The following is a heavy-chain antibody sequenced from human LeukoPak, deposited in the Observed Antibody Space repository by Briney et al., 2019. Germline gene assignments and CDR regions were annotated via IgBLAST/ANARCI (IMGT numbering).Heavy chain of an antibody. J-gene: IGHJ5*02. CDR1: GFTFSSHW. Sequence: GGSLRLSCAAYGFTFSSHWMHWVRQAPGKGLVWVSRIGPDGSTTKNADSVKGRFTISRDNARSTLFLQLNSLRAEDTAVYYCAREINKWFDPWGQGTLVTVSS. CDR2: IGPDGSTT. CDR3: AREINKWFDP. V-gene: IGHV3-74*03.